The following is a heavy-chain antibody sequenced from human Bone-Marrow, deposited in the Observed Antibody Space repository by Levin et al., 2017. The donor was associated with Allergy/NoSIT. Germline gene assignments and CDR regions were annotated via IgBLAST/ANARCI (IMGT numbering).Heavy chain of an antibody. D-gene: IGHD4-11*01. CDR2: IYYSGST. CDR1: GGSISSSSYY. CDR3: ARSLLTVTNYYYDGMDV. Sequence: SETLSLTCIVSGGSISSSSYYWGWIRQPPRKGLEWIGSIYYSGSTYYNPSLKSRVTISVDTSKNQFSLKLSSVTAADTAVYYCARSLLTVTNYYYDGMDVWGQGTTVTVSS. V-gene: IGHV4-39*01. J-gene: IGHJ6*02.